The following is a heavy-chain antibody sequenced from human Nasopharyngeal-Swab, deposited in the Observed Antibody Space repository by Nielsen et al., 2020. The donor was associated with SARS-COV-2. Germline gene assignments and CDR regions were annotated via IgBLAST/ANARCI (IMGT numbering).Heavy chain of an antibody. CDR2: IIPILGKA. CDR1: GGTFTNYG. D-gene: IGHD5-12*01. V-gene: IGHV1-69*04. J-gene: IGHJ6*03. CDR3: ARAGRGYSNGEIDGFHYMDV. Sequence: SVKVSCKASGGTFTNYGITWVRQAPGQGLEWIGRIIPILGKANNARKFQGRVTITADKSTGTVYMELSSLRSEDTAVYYCARAGRGYSNGEIDGFHYMDVWGRGTAVAVSS.